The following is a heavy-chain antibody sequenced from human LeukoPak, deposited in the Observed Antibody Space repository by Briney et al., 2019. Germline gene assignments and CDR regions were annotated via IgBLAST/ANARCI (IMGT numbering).Heavy chain of an antibody. D-gene: IGHD4-23*01. CDR3: AKVAGNIYYFDY. CDR2: ISYNGGKI. J-gene: IGHJ4*02. V-gene: IGHV3-30*02. CDR1: GFSFSIYG. Sequence: PGGSLRLSCAASGFSFSIYGMQWVRQAPEKGLEWVRYISYNGGKIHYSDSVKGRFTISRDNSKNTLYLQMNSLRAEDTAVYYCAKVAGNIYYFDYWGQGALVTVSS.